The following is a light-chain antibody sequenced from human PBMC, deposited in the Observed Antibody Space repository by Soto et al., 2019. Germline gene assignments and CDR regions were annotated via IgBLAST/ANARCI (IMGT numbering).Light chain of an antibody. Sequence: QSVLTQPATVSGSPGQSIAISCTGTSSDVGGYNYVSWYQQYPVKAPKLVIYHVINLPSGFSYRFSGSKSGNSASLTISGLQAEDEADYYCSSYTSTSTYVFGTETKVTVL. CDR1: SSDVGGYNY. V-gene: IGLV2-14*01. CDR2: HVI. CDR3: SSYTSTSTYV. J-gene: IGLJ1*01.